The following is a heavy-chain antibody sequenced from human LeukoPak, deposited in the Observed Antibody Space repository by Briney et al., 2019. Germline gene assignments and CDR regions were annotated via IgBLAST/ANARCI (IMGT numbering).Heavy chain of an antibody. CDR2: MNPNSGNT. CDR1: GYTFTSYD. Sequence: ASVKVSCKASGYTFTSYDINWVRQVTGQGLEWMGWMNPNSGNTGCAQKFQGRVTITRNTSISTAYMELSSLRSEDTAVYYCARGYSSGWYGTYYYYYMDVWGKGTTVTVSS. V-gene: IGHV1-8*03. D-gene: IGHD6-13*01. CDR3: ARGYSSGWYGTYYYYYMDV. J-gene: IGHJ6*03.